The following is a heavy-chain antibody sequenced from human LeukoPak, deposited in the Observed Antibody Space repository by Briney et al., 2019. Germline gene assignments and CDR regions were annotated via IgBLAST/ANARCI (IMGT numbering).Heavy chain of an antibody. CDR1: GGSISSSSYY. J-gene: IGHJ2*01. V-gene: IGHV4-39*01. CDR3: ARGLSMIVVVVHDWYFDL. Sequence: SETLSLTCTVSGGSISSSSYYWGWIRQPPGKGLEWIGNIYYSRSTHYSPSLKSRVTISVDTSKNQFSLKLSPVTAADTAVYYCARGLSMIVVVVHDWYFDLWGRGTLVTVSS. CDR2: IYYSRST. D-gene: IGHD3-22*01.